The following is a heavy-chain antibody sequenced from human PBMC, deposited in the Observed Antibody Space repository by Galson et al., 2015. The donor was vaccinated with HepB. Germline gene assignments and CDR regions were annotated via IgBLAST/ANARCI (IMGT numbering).Heavy chain of an antibody. J-gene: IGHJ4*02. CDR3: VTDLEQSGSYIY. CDR1: GFNFRAAW. CDR2: IHSKSDGGAT. D-gene: IGHD1-26*01. Sequence: SLRLSCAASGFNFRAAWMTWIRQPPGKGLEWVGRIHSKSDGGATEYSPPVKGRFSLSRDDSRKTLYLQMNSLKRDDTGVYYCVTDLEQSGSYIYWGQGTLLTVFS. V-gene: IGHV3-15*01.